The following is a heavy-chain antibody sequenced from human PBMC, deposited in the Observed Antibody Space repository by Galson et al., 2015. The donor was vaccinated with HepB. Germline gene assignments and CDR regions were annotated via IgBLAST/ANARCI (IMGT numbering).Heavy chain of an antibody. CDR2: IWYDGSNK. CDR1: GFTFSSYG. V-gene: IGHV3-33*01. CDR3: ATGEKGPPRDY. J-gene: IGHJ4*02. D-gene: IGHD3-10*01. Sequence: SLRLSCAASGFTFSSYGMHWVRQAPGKGLEWVAVIWYDGSNKYYADSVKGRFTISRDNSKNTLYLQMNSLRAEDTAVYYCATGEKGPPRDYWGQGTLVTVSS.